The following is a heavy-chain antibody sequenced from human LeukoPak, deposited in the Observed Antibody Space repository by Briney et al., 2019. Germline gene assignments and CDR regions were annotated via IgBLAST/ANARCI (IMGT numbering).Heavy chain of an antibody. CDR1: XFTFSSYV. D-gene: IGHD3-3*01. Sequence: SXFTFSSYVMHWVRQAPGKXLGXXXXXXXXGGNKYYADSVKGRFTISRDNSKNTLYLQMNSLRSDDTAVYYCAKDYYDFWSGGYYYYGMDVWGQGTTVTVSS. CDR3: AKDYYDFWSGGYYYYGMDV. V-gene: IGHV3-30*18. J-gene: IGHJ6*02. CDR2: XXXXGGNK.